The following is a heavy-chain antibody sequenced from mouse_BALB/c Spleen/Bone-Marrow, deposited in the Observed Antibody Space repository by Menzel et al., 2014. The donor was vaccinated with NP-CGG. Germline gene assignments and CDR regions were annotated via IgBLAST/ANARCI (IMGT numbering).Heavy chain of an antibody. Sequence: VQRVESGAELVKPGASVKLSCKSSGYTLXSYYMYRVKQRPGQGLEWIGGINPSNGGTNFNEKFKSKATLTVDKSSSTAYMQLSSLTSEDSAVYYCTREGTFFAYWGQGTLVTVSA. J-gene: IGHJ3*01. CDR2: INPSNGGT. CDR3: TREGTFFAY. V-gene: IGHV1S81*02. D-gene: IGHD3-3*01. CDR1: GYTLXSYY.